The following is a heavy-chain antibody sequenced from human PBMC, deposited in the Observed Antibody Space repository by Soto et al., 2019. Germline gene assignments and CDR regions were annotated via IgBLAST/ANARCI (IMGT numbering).Heavy chain of an antibody. J-gene: IGHJ6*02. Sequence: SETLSLTCTVSGGSISSYYWSWIRQPPGKGLKWIGYIYYSGSTNYNPSLKSRVTISVDTSKNQFSLKLSSVTAADTAVYYCARDGTGTTTLRGYYYYGMDVWGQGTTVTVSS. CDR2: IYYSGST. V-gene: IGHV4-59*01. CDR1: GGSISSYY. CDR3: ARDGTGTTTLRGYYYYGMDV. D-gene: IGHD1-1*01.